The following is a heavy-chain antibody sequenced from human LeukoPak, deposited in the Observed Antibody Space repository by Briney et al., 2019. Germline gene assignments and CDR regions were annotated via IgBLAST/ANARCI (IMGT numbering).Heavy chain of an antibody. Sequence: PGGSLRLSCAASGLTFSSYWMSWVRQAPGEGLEWVANIKQDGSEKYYVDSVKGRFTISRDNAKNSLYLQMNSLRAEDTAVYYCARDGHFDYWGQGTLVTVSS. CDR1: GLTFSSYW. J-gene: IGHJ4*02. CDR2: IKQDGSEK. CDR3: ARDGHFDY. V-gene: IGHV3-7*01.